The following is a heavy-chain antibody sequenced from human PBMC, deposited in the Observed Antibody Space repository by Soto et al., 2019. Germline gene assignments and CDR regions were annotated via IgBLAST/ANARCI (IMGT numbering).Heavy chain of an antibody. D-gene: IGHD2-15*01. CDR2: IYYSGST. Sequence: TSETLSLTCTVSGGSISSGGYYWSWIRQHPGKGLEWIGYIYYSGSTYYNPSLKSRVTISVDTSKNQFSLKLSSVTAADTAVYYCARVPWSQNWFDPWGQGTLVTVSS. CDR3: ARVPWSQNWFDP. V-gene: IGHV4-31*03. CDR1: GGSISSGGYY. J-gene: IGHJ5*02.